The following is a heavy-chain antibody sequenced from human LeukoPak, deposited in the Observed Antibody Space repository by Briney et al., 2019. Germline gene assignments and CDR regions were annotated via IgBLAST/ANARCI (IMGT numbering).Heavy chain of an antibody. V-gene: IGHV3-53*05. CDR3: AKAGQGMAADY. CDR1: GFTVSSNS. J-gene: IGHJ4*02. D-gene: IGHD5-24*01. CDR2: IYSGGNT. Sequence: TGGSLRLSCTVSGFTVSSNSWSWVRQAPGKGLEWVSFIYSGGNTHYSDSVKGRFTISRDNSKNSLYLQMNSLRTEDTALYYCAKAGQGMAADYWGQGTLVTVSS.